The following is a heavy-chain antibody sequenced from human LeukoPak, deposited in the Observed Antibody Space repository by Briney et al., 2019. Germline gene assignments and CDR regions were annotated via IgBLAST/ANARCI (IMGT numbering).Heavy chain of an antibody. D-gene: IGHD2-15*01. V-gene: IGHV4-30-2*01. CDR2: IYHSGST. Sequence: SETLSLTCTVSGGSISSGGYSWSWIRQPPGKGLEWIGYIYHSGSTYYNPSLKSRVTISVDRSKNQFSLKLSSVTAADTAVYYCARGVCSGGSCYTYDYWGQGTLVTVSS. CDR3: ARGVCSGGSCYTYDY. CDR1: GGSISSGGYS. J-gene: IGHJ4*02.